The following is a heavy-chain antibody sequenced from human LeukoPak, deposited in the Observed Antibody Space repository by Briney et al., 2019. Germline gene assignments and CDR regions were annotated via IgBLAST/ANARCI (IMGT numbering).Heavy chain of an antibody. J-gene: IGHJ4*02. D-gene: IGHD3-16*01. Sequence: GASVKVSCKASGYTFTSYYMHWVRQAPGQGLEWMGIIIINPSGDTTTYAQKFQGRVTMTRDTSTSTVYMELSNLRSEDTAMYYCARVLAGLGPDYWGQGTLVTVSS. V-gene: IGHV1-46*01. CDR2: IIINPSGDTT. CDR3: ARVLAGLGPDY. CDR1: GYTFTSYY.